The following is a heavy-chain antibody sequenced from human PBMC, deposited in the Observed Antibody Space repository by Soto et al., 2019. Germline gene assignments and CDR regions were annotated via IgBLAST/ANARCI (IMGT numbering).Heavy chain of an antibody. CDR3: VRDWSGKTCPCMDV. J-gene: IGHJ6*02. CDR2: IGGSDGKT. CDR1: GFIFNNYA. Sequence: KLLESGGGLVQPGGSLRVSCAASGFIFNNYAMTWVRQAPGKGLEWVSTIGGSDGKTYYSDSVRGRFTISRDNSRNSLYLGMDSLRAEDTALYYCVRDWSGKTCPCMDVWGQGTTVTVSS. V-gene: IGHV3-23*01. D-gene: IGHD3-3*01.